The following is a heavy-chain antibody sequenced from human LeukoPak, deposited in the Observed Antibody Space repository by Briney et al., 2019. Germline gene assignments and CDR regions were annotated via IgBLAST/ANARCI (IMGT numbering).Heavy chain of an antibody. CDR3: ARGPITIFGVVISN. Sequence: ASVKVSCKASGYTFTSYDINWVRQATGQGLEWMGWMNPNSGNTGYAQKFQGRVTMTRNTSISTAYMELSRLRSEDTAVYYCARGPITIFGVVISNWGQGTLVTVSS. J-gene: IGHJ4*02. V-gene: IGHV1-8*01. CDR2: MNPNSGNT. CDR1: GYTFTSYD. D-gene: IGHD3-3*01.